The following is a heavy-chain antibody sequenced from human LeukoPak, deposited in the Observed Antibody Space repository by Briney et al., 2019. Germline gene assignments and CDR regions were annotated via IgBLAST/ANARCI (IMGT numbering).Heavy chain of an antibody. CDR2: IYTSGST. J-gene: IGHJ2*01. CDR1: GGSISSYY. V-gene: IGHV4-4*09. CDR3: ARAVPYWYFDL. Sequence: PSETLSLTCTVSGGSISSYYWSWIRQPPGKGLEWIGYIYTSGSTNYNPSLKSRVTLSVDTSKNQFSLKLSSVTAADTAVYYCARAVPYWYFDLGGRGTLVTVSS.